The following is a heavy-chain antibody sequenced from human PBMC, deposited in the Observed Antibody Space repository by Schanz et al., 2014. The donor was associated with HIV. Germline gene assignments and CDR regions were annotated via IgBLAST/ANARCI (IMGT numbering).Heavy chain of an antibody. V-gene: IGHV3-30*03. J-gene: IGHJ4*02. CDR2: IPYDGNND. CDR3: ARDRMVYAQAPLYYFDY. CDR1: GFTFSIYG. D-gene: IGHD2-8*01. Sequence: QVQLVESGGGVVQPGGSLRLSCAASGFTFSIYGIHWVRQAPGKGLEWVALIPYDGNNDFYADSVKGRFTISRDNSKNTLYLQMNNLRAEDTAVYYCARDRMVYAQAPLYYFDYWGQGTLVTVSS.